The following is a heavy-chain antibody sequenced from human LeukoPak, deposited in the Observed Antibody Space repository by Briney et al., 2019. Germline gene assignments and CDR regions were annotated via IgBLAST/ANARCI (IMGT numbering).Heavy chain of an antibody. Sequence: SETLSLTCAVYGGSFSGYYWSWIRQPPGKGLEWIGEINHSGSTNYNPSLKSRVTISVDPSKNHFSLKLSSVTAADTAVYYCARGGRNYYGSGSAFDYWGQGTLVTVSS. J-gene: IGHJ4*02. D-gene: IGHD3-10*01. CDR1: GGSFSGYY. V-gene: IGHV4-34*01. CDR2: INHSGST. CDR3: ARGGRNYYGSGSAFDY.